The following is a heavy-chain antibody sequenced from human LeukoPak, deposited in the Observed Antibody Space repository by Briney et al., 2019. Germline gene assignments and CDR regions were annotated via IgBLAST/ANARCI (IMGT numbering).Heavy chain of an antibody. CDR3: ARDGNYYDSSGSVFDY. CDR2: IYYSGST. V-gene: IGHV4-39*07. CDR1: GGSISSSSYY. Sequence: PSETLSLTCTVSGGSISSSSYYWGWIRQPPGKGLEWIGSIYYSGSTYYNPSLKSRVTISVDTSKNQFSLKLSSVTAADTAVYYCARDGNYYDSSGSVFDYWGQGTLVTVSS. J-gene: IGHJ4*02. D-gene: IGHD3-22*01.